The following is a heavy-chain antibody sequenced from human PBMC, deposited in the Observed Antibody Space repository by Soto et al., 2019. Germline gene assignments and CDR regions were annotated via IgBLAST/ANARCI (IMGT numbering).Heavy chain of an antibody. Sequence: GSLSLSCAASGFSFSSYSMSWVGQAPGKGLEWVSSISGGGGGTYYADSVKGRFTISRDNSKNTLSLQMNSLRAEDTAVYYCAKSRGSGSYFNPSDAFDFWGQGTMVTVSS. V-gene: IGHV3-23*01. CDR1: GFSFSSYS. CDR2: ISGGGGGT. J-gene: IGHJ3*01. D-gene: IGHD3-10*01. CDR3: AKSRGSGSYFNPSDAFDF.